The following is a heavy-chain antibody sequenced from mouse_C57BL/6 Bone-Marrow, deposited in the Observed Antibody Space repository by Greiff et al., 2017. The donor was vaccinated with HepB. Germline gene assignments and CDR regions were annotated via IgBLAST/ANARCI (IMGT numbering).Heavy chain of an antibody. J-gene: IGHJ4*01. Sequence: EVQLQESGGGLVKPGGSLKLSCAASGFTFSSYAMSWVRQTPEKRLEWVATISDGGSYTYYPDNVKGRFTISRDNAKNNLYLQMSHLKSEDTAMYYCARDQGSPYAMDYWGQGTSVTVSS. CDR1: GFTFSSYA. CDR2: ISDGGSYT. V-gene: IGHV5-4*01. CDR3: ARDQGSPYAMDY. D-gene: IGHD6-1*01.